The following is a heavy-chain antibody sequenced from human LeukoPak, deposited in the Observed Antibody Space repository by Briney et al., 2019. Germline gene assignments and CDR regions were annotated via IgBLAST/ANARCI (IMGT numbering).Heavy chain of an antibody. V-gene: IGHV4-59*12. D-gene: IGHD5-18*01. CDR2: IHYSGRT. J-gene: IGHJ3*02. Sequence: SESLSLTCTVSGGSISSYYWSWIRQPPGKGLEWIATIHYSGRTYYNPSLKSRGTVSVDTSQNQFSLRLSSLTAADTAVYYCARRRGYRYGGAFDIWGQGTMVTVSS. CDR3: ARRRGYRYGGAFDI. CDR1: GGSISSYY.